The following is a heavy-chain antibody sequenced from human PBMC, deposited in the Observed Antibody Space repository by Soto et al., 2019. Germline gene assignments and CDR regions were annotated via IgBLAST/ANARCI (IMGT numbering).Heavy chain of an antibody. D-gene: IGHD4-17*01. CDR3: GTGHGDYVDY. CDR2: IYSSGST. J-gene: IGHJ4*02. CDR1: GGSISSYY. Sequence: SETLSLTFTVSGGSISSYYWSWIRQPAGKGLDYIGRIYSSGSTNYNPSLKSRITMSVDTSKNQFSLKLSSVTAADTAVYYCGTGHGDYVDYWGQGTLVNVSS. V-gene: IGHV4-4*07.